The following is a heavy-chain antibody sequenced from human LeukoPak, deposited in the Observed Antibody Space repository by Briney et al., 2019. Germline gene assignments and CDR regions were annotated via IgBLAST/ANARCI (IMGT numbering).Heavy chain of an antibody. CDR1: GGSFSGYY. V-gene: IGHV4-59*01. CDR3: ARGADYSDY. D-gene: IGHD2-21*01. CDR2: IYYSGST. J-gene: IGHJ4*02. Sequence: PSETLSLTCAVYGGSFSGYYWSWIRQPPGKGLEWIGYIYYSGSTNYNPSLKSRVTISVDTSKNQFSLKLSSVTAADTAVYYCARGADYSDYWGQGTLVTVSS.